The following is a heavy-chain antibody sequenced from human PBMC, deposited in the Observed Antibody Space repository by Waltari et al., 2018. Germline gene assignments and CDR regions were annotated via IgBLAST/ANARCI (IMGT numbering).Heavy chain of an antibody. CDR3: ARHGAVVVVAALGWFDP. D-gene: IGHD2-15*01. Sequence: QVQLQESGPGLVKPSETLSLTCAVSGYSISSGYYWGWIRQPPGKGLEWIGSIYHSGSTYYNPSLKSRVTISVDTSKNQFSLKLSSVTAADTAVYYCARHGAVVVVAALGWFDPWGQGTLVTVSS. J-gene: IGHJ5*02. CDR1: GYSISSGYY. V-gene: IGHV4-38-2*01. CDR2: IYHSGST.